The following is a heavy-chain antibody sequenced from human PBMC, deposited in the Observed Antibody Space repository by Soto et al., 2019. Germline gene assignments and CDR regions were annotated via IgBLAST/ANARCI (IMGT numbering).Heavy chain of an antibody. CDR3: ARAAMVTRSAFDI. CDR1: RDTFTGYY. Sequence: ASVKVSCKAPRDTFTGYYMHWVRQAPGQGLEWMGWINPNSGGTNYAQKFQGRVTMTRDTSISTAYMELSRLRSDDTAVYYCARAAMVTRSAFDIWGQGTMVTVS. D-gene: IGHD5-18*01. CDR2: INPNSGGT. J-gene: IGHJ3*02. V-gene: IGHV1-2*02.